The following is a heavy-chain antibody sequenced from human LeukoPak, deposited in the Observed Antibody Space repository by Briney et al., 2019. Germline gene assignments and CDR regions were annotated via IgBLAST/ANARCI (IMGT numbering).Heavy chain of an antibody. CDR3: ARDRYSSSSHLDY. J-gene: IGHJ4*02. Sequence: GGSLRLSSAASGNYWMHWVRQVPGKGLVWVSHINSDGSWTSYADSVKGRFAISRDNAKNSLYLQMNSLRAEDTAVYYCARDRYSSSSHLDYWGQGTLVTVSS. D-gene: IGHD6-6*01. V-gene: IGHV3-74*01. CDR2: INSDGSWT. CDR1: GNYW.